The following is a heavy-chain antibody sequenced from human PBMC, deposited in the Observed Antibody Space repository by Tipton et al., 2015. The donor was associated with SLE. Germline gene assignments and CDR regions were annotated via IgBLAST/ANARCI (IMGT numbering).Heavy chain of an antibody. Sequence: TLSLTCAVYGGSFSGYYWSWIRQPPGKGLEWIGEINHSGSTNYNPSLKSRLTISVDTSKNQFSLKLSSVTAADTAVYYCASGAMTTVVTRWFDPWGQGTRVTVSS. CDR2: INHSGST. V-gene: IGHV4-34*01. D-gene: IGHD4-23*01. J-gene: IGHJ5*02. CDR3: ASGAMTTVVTRWFDP. CDR1: GGSFSGYY.